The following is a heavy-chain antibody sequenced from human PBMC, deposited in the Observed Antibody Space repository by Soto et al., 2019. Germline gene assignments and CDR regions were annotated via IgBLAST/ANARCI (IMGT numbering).Heavy chain of an antibody. J-gene: IGHJ4*02. CDR1: GGSISRSNYY. V-gene: IGHV4-39*01. CDR2: VYHTGNT. D-gene: IGHD6-19*01. CDR3: ARLGGIAVAGPIYY. Sequence: SDTPSLPCSVSGGSISRSNYYWAWIRQPPGKGLEWIGSVYHTGNTYYSLSLRSRVAISLDTSKNQFSLRLDAVSAADTATYYCARLGGIAVAGPIYYWGQGTLVTVSS.